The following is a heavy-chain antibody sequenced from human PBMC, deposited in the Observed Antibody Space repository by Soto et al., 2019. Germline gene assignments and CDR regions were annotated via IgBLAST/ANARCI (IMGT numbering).Heavy chain of an antibody. CDR3: ARERPDGARLDP. Sequence: QVQLQESGTGLVKPSQTLSLTCTVSGGSISSGDYYWSWIRQPPGKGLEWIGYIDYSGSTYYNQSHKSRVTISVDTTKNQCSRKLSSGTAADTAVYYCARERPDGARLDPWGQGTLVTVSS. CDR2: IDYSGST. D-gene: IGHD6-6*01. J-gene: IGHJ5*02. CDR1: GGSISSGDYY. V-gene: IGHV4-30-4*01.